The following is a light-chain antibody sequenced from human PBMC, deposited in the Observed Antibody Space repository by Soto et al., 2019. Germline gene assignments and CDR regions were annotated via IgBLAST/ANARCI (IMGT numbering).Light chain of an antibody. CDR2: AAS. J-gene: IGKJ1*01. Sequence: DIQMTQSPSAVSASVGDIVTMTCRASQSISSYLNWYQQKPGKAPKLLIYAASSLQTGVPSRFSGSGSGTEFTLTISSLQPEDFATYYCQQRHSYPITFGQGTKVDIK. V-gene: IGKV1-39*01. CDR1: QSISSY. CDR3: QQRHSYPIT.